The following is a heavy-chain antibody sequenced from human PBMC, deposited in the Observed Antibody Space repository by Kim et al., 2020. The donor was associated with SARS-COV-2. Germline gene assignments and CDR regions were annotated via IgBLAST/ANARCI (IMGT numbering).Heavy chain of an antibody. CDR3: ARNFYDSQAAFDI. Sequence: SETLSLTCTVSGGSISSYYWRWIRQPPGKGLEWIGYIYYSGSTNYNPSLKSRVTISVDTSKNQFSLKLSSVTAADTAVYYCARNFYDSQAAFDIWGQGTMVTVSS. D-gene: IGHD3-22*01. J-gene: IGHJ3*02. CDR2: IYYSGST. V-gene: IGHV4-59*08. CDR1: GGSISSYY.